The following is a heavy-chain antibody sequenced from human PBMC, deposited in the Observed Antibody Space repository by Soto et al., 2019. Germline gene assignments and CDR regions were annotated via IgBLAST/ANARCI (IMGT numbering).Heavy chain of an antibody. Sequence: ASVKVACKASGGTFSSSTIGWVRQAPGQGLEWMGRIIPILGIANYAQKFQGRVTITADKSTSTAYMELSSLRSEDTAVYYCASYDVGNWFDPWGQGTLVTVSS. D-gene: IGHD5-12*01. CDR1: GGTFSSST. CDR3: ASYDVGNWFDP. CDR2: IIPILGIA. J-gene: IGHJ5*02. V-gene: IGHV1-69*02.